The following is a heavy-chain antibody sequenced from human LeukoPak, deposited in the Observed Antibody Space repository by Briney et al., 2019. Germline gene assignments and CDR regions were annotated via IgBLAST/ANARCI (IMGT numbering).Heavy chain of an antibody. CDR2: IDHSGST. Sequence: PSETLSLTCAVQGASLRGSYWSWIRQPPGKGLQWIGQIDHSGSTHSIPSLKSRVTISLDTSQSQVSLKVNSVTAADTAVYFCARGGNGWYFDLWGRGTLVTVSS. D-gene: IGHD1-14*01. V-gene: IGHV4-34*01. J-gene: IGHJ2*01. CDR3: ARGGNGWYFDL. CDR1: GASLRGSY.